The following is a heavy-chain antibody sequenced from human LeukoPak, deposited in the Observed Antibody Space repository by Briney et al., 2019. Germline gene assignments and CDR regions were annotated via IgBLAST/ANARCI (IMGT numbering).Heavy chain of an antibody. Sequence: ASLKVSCKASGYTFTNYYLHWVRQAPGQGLAWMRIINPSGGTTRYVEKFQGRVTMTRDTSASTVYMELSSLRSEDTAVYYCARGGYSESFYNPRSYGMDVWGQGTTVIVSS. V-gene: IGHV1-46*01. J-gene: IGHJ6*02. D-gene: IGHD3-10*01. CDR1: GYTFTNYY. CDR2: INPSGGTT. CDR3: ARGGYSESFYNPRSYGMDV.